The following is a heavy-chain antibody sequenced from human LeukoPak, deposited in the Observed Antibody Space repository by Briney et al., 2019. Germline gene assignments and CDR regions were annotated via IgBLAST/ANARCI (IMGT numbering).Heavy chain of an antibody. CDR1: GGSISSYY. Sequence: SETLSLTCTVSGGSISSYYWSWIRQPPGKGLEWIGSIYYSGSTYYNPSLKSRVTISVDTSKNQFSLKLSSVTAADTAVYYCARLPEWDGMDVWGQGTTVTVSS. D-gene: IGHD1-26*01. CDR2: IYYSGST. J-gene: IGHJ6*02. CDR3: ARLPEWDGMDV. V-gene: IGHV4-39*01.